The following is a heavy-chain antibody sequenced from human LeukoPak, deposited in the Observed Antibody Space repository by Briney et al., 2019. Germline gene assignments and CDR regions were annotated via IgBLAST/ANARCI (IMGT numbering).Heavy chain of an antibody. Sequence: GGSLRLSCAASGFTFSSYGMHWVRQAPGKGLEWVAFIRYDGSNKYYADSVKGRFTISRDNSKNTLYLQMNSLRAEDTAVYYCAKETYFWSGYYESTGGFDFWGQGTLVTVSS. CDR2: IRYDGSNK. J-gene: IGHJ4*02. D-gene: IGHD3-3*01. CDR1: GFTFSSYG. V-gene: IGHV3-30*02. CDR3: AKETYFWSGYYESTGGFDF.